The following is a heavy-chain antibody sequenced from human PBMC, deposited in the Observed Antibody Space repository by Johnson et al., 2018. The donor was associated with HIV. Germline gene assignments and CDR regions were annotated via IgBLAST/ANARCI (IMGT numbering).Heavy chain of an antibody. CDR2: LYSGGNT. CDR3: ASTRTGWGAFDI. CDR1: GFSVSNNY. D-gene: IGHD6-19*01. V-gene: IGHV3-66*01. J-gene: IGHJ3*02. Sequence: VQLVESGGGLVQSGGSLRLSCGASGFSVSNNYMNWVRQAPGKGLEWVSVLYSGGNTYYADSVRGRFTISRDNSKNTLYLQMNSLRAEDTAVYYCASTRTGWGAFDIWGQGTMVTVSS.